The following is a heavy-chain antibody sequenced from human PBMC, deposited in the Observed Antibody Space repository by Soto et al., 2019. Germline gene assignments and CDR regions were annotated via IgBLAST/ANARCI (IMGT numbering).Heavy chain of an antibody. CDR1: GYTFTSYG. J-gene: IGHJ4*02. CDR2: ISGYNGNT. V-gene: IGHV1-18*04. Sequence: QVQLVQSGAEVKKPGASVKVSCKTSGYTFTSYGISWVRQAPGQGLEWMGWISGYNGNTNYAQKLQGRVTMTTDTSTTTAYMELRSLRSDDTAVYSCAVGEKVAAAGPAGGFDYWGQGTLVTVSS. CDR3: AVGEKVAAAGPAGGFDY. D-gene: IGHD6-13*01.